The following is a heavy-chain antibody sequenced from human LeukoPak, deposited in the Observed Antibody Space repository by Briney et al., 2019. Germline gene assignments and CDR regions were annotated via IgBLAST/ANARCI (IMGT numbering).Heavy chain of an antibody. CDR2: IYYSGST. J-gene: IGHJ5*02. V-gene: IGHV4-59*08. Sequence: PSETLSLTCTVSGGSISSYYWSWIRQPPGKGLEWIGYIYYSGSTNYNPSLKSRVTISVDTSKNQFSLKLSSVTAADTAVYYCASGHRDYSGDWFDPWGQGTLVTVSS. CDR3: ASGHRDYSGDWFDP. D-gene: IGHD4-11*01. CDR1: GGSISSYY.